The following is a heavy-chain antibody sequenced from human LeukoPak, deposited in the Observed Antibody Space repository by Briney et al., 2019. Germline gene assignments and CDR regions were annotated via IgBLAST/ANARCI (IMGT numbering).Heavy chain of an antibody. J-gene: IGHJ4*02. D-gene: IGHD2-15*01. CDR3: ARRPCSGGICYPPDY. CDR2: ISSDAITT. V-gene: IGHV3-74*01. CDR1: GFTFSTYW. Sequence: GGSLRLSCAASGFTFSTYWMHWIRQAPVKGLVWVSRISSDAITTNYADSVKGRFTVSRDNAKNTLYLQMNSLRDEDTAVYYCARRPCSGGICYPPDYWGQGTLVTVSS.